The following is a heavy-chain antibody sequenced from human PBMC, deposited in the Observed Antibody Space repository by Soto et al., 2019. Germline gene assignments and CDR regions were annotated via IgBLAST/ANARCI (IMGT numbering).Heavy chain of an antibody. CDR1: GGSIDVYY. D-gene: IGHD6-19*01. J-gene: IGHJ4*02. Sequence: SETLSLTCTVSGGSIDVYYWSWIRQPPGKGLEWIGYVFYNGDTTYNPSLKSRVTISVDTSKNQFSLKLRSVPAADTAVYFCARGVSIGWYAEFGYWGRGTLVTVSS. CDR2: VFYNGDT. CDR3: ARGVSIGWYAEFGY. V-gene: IGHV4-59*01.